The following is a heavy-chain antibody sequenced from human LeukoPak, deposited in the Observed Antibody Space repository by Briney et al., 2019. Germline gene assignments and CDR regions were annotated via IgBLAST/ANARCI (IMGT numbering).Heavy chain of an antibody. CDR1: GFTFSSYG. CDR2: IRYDGSNK. CDR3: AKYGCSSTSCPYYFDY. V-gene: IGHV3-30*02. Sequence: GGSLRLSCAASGFTFSSYGMHWVRQAPGKGLEWVAFIRYDGSNKYYADSVKGRFTISRDNSKNTLYLQMNSLRAEDTAVYYCAKYGCSSTSCPYYFDYWGQGTLVTVSS. J-gene: IGHJ4*02. D-gene: IGHD2-2*01.